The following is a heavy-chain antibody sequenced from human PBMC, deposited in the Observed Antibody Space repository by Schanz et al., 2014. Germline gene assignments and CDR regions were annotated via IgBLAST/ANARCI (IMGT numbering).Heavy chain of an antibody. CDR2: ISTGRYL. CDR1: GFTFSSYS. Sequence: EVQLVESGGGLVKPGGSLRLSCAASGFTFSSYSLAWVRQAPGKGLEWVSFISTGRYLYYADSVKGRFTISRDNTKNTVYLQMNSLRAEDTALYFCATDYSGGGCHIWGQGTMVTVSS. D-gene: IGHD6-19*01. J-gene: IGHJ3*02. CDR3: ATDYSGGGCHI. V-gene: IGHV3-21*02.